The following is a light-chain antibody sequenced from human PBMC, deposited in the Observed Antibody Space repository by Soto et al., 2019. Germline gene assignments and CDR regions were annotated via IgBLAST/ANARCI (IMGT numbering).Light chain of an antibody. Sequence: QSALTQPRSVSGSPGQSVTISCTETSSDVGGYKYVSWYQQHPGKAPKLMIYDVSKRPSGVPDRFSGSKSGNTASLTISGLQAEDEADYYCCSYAGSYPVVFGGGTKVTVL. CDR1: SSDVGGYKY. CDR2: DVS. V-gene: IGLV2-11*01. CDR3: CSYAGSYPVV. J-gene: IGLJ2*01.